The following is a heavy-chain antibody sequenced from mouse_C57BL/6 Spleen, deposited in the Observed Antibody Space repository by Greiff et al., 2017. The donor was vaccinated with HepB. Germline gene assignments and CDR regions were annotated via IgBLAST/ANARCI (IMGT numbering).Heavy chain of an antibody. CDR1: GYTFTDYN. J-gene: IGHJ4*01. CDR3: ARAIYYYGSSYVSYYAMDY. CDR2: INPNNGGT. Sequence: VQLQQSGPELVKPGASVKIPCKASGYTFTDYNMDWVKQSHGKSLEWIGDINPNNGGTIYNQKFKGKATLTVDKSSSTAYMELRSLTSEDTAVYYRARAIYYYGSSYVSYYAMDYWGQGTSVTVSS. D-gene: IGHD1-1*01. V-gene: IGHV1-18*01.